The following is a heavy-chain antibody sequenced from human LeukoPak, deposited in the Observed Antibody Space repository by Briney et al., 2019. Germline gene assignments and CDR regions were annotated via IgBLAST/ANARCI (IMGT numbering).Heavy chain of an antibody. CDR2: INTNTGNP. J-gene: IGHJ6*02. Sequence: ASVTVSRKASGYTFTIYAMNWVRQAPGQGLEWMGWINTNTGNPTYAQGFTGRFVFSLDTSVSTAYLQISSLKAEDTAVYYCARDLGVLRFLEWLSSDYYYGMDVWGQGTTVTVSS. V-gene: IGHV7-4-1*02. D-gene: IGHD3-3*01. CDR3: ARDLGVLRFLEWLSSDYYYGMDV. CDR1: GYTFTIYA.